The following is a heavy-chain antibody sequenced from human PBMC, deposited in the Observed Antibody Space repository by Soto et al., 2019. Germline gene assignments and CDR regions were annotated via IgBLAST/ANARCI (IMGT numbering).Heavy chain of an antibody. CDR2: IKDKTEGETT. Sequence: PGGSLRLSCAASGFTFSNAWMNWVLQAPGKGLEWVGRIKDKTEGETTDYAAPVKGRFSISRDDSENTLYLQMNSLRTDDTAVYYCTTAAKIGWYPFEYSGQGTLVTVSS. V-gene: IGHV3-15*01. CDR1: GFTFSNAW. CDR3: TTAAKIGWYPFEY. D-gene: IGHD6-19*01. J-gene: IGHJ4*02.